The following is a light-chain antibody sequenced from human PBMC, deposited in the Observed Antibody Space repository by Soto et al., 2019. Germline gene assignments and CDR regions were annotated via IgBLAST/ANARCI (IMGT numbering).Light chain of an antibody. CDR3: SSYTSSSTLVV. CDR1: SSDVGGYNY. J-gene: IGLJ2*01. CDR2: DVS. Sequence: QSVLTQPASVSGSPGQSITISCTGTSSDVGGYNYVSGYQQHPGKAPKLMIYDVSNRPSGVSNRFSGSKSGNTASLTISGLPAADEADYYCSSYTSSSTLVVFGGGTKLTVL. V-gene: IGLV2-14*01.